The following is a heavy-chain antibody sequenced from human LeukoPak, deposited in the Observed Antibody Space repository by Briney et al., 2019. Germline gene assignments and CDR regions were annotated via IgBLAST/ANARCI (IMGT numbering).Heavy chain of an antibody. D-gene: IGHD6-13*01. CDR1: GFTFSTYA. V-gene: IGHV3-48*01. CDR3: ARYSTSDAFDI. J-gene: IGHJ3*02. CDR2: ISGTSTAI. Sequence: PGGSLRLSCAATGFTFSTYAMNLVRQPPGKGLAWVSYISGTSTAIYYADSLKGRFTISRDNAENSLYLQMNSLRAEDTAVYYCARYSTSDAFDIWGQGTMVTVSS.